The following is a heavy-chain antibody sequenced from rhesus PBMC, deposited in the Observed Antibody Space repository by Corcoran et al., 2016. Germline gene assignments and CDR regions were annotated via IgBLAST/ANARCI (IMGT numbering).Heavy chain of an antibody. J-gene: IGHJ4*01. CDR1: GGSISSNY. V-gene: IGHV4-173*01. CDR3: ARTPLARLFDY. D-gene: IGHD1-1*01. CDR2: LSGSGGST. Sequence: QLQLQESGPGLVKPSETLSLTCAVSGGSISSNYWRWIRQPPGKGLEWIGRLSGSGGSTDYNPSLKSRGTISTDTSKNQFSLKLSAVTAADTAVYYWARTPLARLFDYWGQGVLVTVSS.